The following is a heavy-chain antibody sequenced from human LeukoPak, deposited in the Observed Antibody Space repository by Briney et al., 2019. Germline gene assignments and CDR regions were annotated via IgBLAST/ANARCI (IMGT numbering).Heavy chain of an antibody. CDR3: ARGNAYVGATTNYFDY. D-gene: IGHD1-26*01. CDR2: INHSGST. V-gene: IGHV4-34*01. J-gene: IGHJ4*02. CDR1: GGSFSGYY. Sequence: PSETLSLTCAVYGGSFSGYYWSWIRQPPGKGLEWIGEINHSGSTNYNPSLKSRVTISVDTSKNQFSLKLSSVTAADTAVYYCARGNAYVGATTNYFDYWGQGTLVTVSS.